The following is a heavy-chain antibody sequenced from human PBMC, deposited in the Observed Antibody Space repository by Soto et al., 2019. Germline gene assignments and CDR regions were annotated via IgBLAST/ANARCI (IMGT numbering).Heavy chain of an antibody. CDR2: ISRSGSDI. V-gene: IGHV3-11*01. J-gene: IGHJ6*02. CDR3: ATVGYCSSTSCQTRYYYSGMDV. D-gene: IGHD2-2*03. CDR1: GFTFSDYS. Sequence: PGGALRLSCADSGFTFSDYSMNWVRQAPGKGLEWVSYISRSGSDIYYADSVKGRFTISRDNAKNSLFLQMNSLRAEDTAVYYCATVGYCSSTSCQTRYYYSGMDVWGQGTTVTVSS.